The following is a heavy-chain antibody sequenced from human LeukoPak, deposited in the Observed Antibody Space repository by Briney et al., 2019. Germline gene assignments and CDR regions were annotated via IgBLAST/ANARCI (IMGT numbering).Heavy chain of an antibody. D-gene: IGHD3-3*01. CDR2: ISSSGSTI. J-gene: IGHJ5*02. CDR1: GFTFSDYY. CDR3: ARDASYDLWSGSYNWFDP. Sequence: GGSLRLSCAASGFTFSDYYMSWIRQAPGKGLEWVSYISSSGSTIYYADSVKGRFTISRDNAKNSLYLQMNSLRAEDTAVYYCARDASYDLWSGSYNWFDPWGQGTLVTVSS. V-gene: IGHV3-11*01.